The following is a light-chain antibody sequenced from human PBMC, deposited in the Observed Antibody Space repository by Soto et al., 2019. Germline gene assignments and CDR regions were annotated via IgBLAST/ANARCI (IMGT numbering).Light chain of an antibody. CDR1: SGSIASNY. Sequence: NFMLTQPHSVSESPGKTVTISCTGSSGSIASNYVQWYQQRPGSAPTTVIYEDNQRPSGVPDRFSGSIDRSSSSASLTISGLKTEDEADYYCQSYDSNNQGVFGGGTKLTVL. CDR2: EDN. CDR3: QSYDSNNQGV. J-gene: IGLJ2*01. V-gene: IGLV6-57*02.